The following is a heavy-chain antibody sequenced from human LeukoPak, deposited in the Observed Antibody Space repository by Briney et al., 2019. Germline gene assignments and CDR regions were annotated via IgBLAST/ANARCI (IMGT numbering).Heavy chain of an antibody. Sequence: GRSLRLSCAASGFTFSSYAMHWVRQAPGKGLEWVAVISYDGSNKYYADSVKGRFTISRDNSKNTLYLQMNSLRAEDTAVYYCARWAIFGVAPIDALDIWGQGTMVTVSS. CDR2: ISYDGSNK. V-gene: IGHV3-30-3*01. D-gene: IGHD3-3*01. CDR1: GFTFSSYA. CDR3: ARWAIFGVAPIDALDI. J-gene: IGHJ3*02.